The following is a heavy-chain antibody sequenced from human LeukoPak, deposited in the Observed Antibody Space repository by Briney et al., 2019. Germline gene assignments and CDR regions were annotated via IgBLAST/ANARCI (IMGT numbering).Heavy chain of an antibody. J-gene: IGHJ4*02. CDR2: ISWNSGSI. CDR3: AKDIMDSSGWYGFDY. V-gene: IGHV3-9*01. CDR1: GFTFDDYA. D-gene: IGHD6-19*01. Sequence: GGSLRLSCAASGFTFDDYAMHWVRQAPGKGLEWVSGISWNSGSIGYVDSVKGRFTISRDNAKNSLYLQMNSLRAEDTALYYCAKDIMDSSGWYGFDYWGQGTLVTVSS.